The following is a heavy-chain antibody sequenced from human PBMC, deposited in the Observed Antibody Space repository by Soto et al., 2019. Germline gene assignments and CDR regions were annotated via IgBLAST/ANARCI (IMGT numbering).Heavy chain of an antibody. J-gene: IGHJ4*02. Sequence: SETLSLTCAVYGGSFSGYYWSWIRQPPGKGLEWIGEINHSGSTNYNPSLKSRVIISIDTSQNQFSLNLFSVTAADTAVYYCARYCHTGSCTSGGIDSWGQGTLVTVSS. CDR3: ARYCHTGSCTSGGIDS. CDR2: INHSGST. CDR1: GGSFSGYY. V-gene: IGHV4-34*01. D-gene: IGHD2-15*01.